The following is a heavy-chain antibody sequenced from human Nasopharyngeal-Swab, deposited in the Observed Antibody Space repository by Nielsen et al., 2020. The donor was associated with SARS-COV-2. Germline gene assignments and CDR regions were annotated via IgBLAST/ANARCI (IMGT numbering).Heavy chain of an antibody. Sequence: GASLKISWAGSGFTFSSYDMHWVRQATGKGLEWVSAIGTAGDTYYPGSVKGRFTISRENAKNSLYLQMNSLRAGDTAVYYCARDLYSGGGKYYYYGMDVWGQGTTVTVSS. CDR2: IGTAGDT. V-gene: IGHV3-13*04. D-gene: IGHD6-19*01. J-gene: IGHJ6*02. CDR3: ARDLYSGGGKYYYYGMDV. CDR1: GFTFSSYD.